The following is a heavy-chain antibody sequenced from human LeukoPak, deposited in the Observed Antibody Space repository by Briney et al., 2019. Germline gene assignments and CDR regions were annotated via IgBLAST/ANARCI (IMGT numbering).Heavy chain of an antibody. CDR2: ISGGGGTT. CDR3: AKDGIGLYYYGSGSYYNYFDY. D-gene: IGHD3-10*01. Sequence: GGSLRLSCAASGFTFSSYAVTWVRQAPGKGLEWVSAISGGGGTTYYADSVKGRFTISRDNSKNTLYLQMNSLRAEDTAVYYCAKDGIGLYYYGSGSYYNYFDYWGQGTLVTVSS. J-gene: IGHJ4*02. V-gene: IGHV3-23*01. CDR1: GFTFSSYA.